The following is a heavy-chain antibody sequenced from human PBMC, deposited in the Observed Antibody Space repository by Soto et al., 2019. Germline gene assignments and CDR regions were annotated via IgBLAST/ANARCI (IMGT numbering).Heavy chain of an antibody. CDR3: ASGLEGDYYGSGSYFFY. D-gene: IGHD3-10*01. Sequence: GGSLRLSCAASGFTFSSYSMNWVRQAPGKGLEWVSSISSSSSYIYYADSVKGRFTISRDNAKNSLYLQMNSLRAEDTAVYYCASGLEGDYYGSGSYFFYWGQGTLVTVSS. CDR2: ISSSSSYI. V-gene: IGHV3-21*01. J-gene: IGHJ4*02. CDR1: GFTFSSYS.